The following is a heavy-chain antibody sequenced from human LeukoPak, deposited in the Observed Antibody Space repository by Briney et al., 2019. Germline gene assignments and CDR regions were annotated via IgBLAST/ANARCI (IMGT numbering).Heavy chain of an antibody. V-gene: IGHV3-23*01. J-gene: IGHJ4*02. CDR1: GFTFSSYA. CDR3: AKDRGSYSSSPTGY. CDR2: ISGSGGST. D-gene: IGHD6-13*01. Sequence: GESLKISCAASGFTFSSYAMSWVRQAPGKGLEWVSAISGSGGSTYYADSVKGRFTISRDNSKNTLYLQMNSLRAEDTAVYYCAKDRGSYSSSPTGYWGQGTLVTVSS.